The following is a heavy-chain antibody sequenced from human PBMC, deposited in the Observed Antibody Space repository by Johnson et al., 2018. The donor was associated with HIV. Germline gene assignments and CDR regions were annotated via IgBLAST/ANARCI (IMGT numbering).Heavy chain of an antibody. V-gene: IGHV3-30*02. Sequence: QVQLVESGGGLVQPGGSLRLSCAASGFTFSDYYMSWIRQAPGKGLEWVAFIRYDGSNKYYEDSVKGRFTISRDNSKNTLYLQMNSLISEDTAVYYCAKDSGANWNCGAFDIGGQGTMVTVSS. CDR1: GFTFSDYY. J-gene: IGHJ3*02. CDR2: IRYDGSNK. D-gene: IGHD1-7*01. CDR3: AKDSGANWNCGAFDI.